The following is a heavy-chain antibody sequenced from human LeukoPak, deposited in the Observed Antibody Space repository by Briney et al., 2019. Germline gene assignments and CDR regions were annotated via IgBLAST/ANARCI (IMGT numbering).Heavy chain of an antibody. J-gene: IGHJ4*02. CDR2: IIPIFGTA. V-gene: IGHV1-69*05. Sequence: SVKVSCKASGGTFSSYAISWVRQAPGQGLEWMGRIIPIFGTANYAQKFQGRVTITTDESTSTAYMGLSSLRSEDTAVYYCARLGLGFFDYWGQGTLVTVSS. D-gene: IGHD3/OR15-3a*01. CDR3: ARLGLGFFDY. CDR1: GGTFSSYA.